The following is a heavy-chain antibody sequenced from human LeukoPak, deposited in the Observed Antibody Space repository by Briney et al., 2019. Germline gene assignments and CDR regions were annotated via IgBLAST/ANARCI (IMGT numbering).Heavy chain of an antibody. D-gene: IGHD3-10*01. Sequence: GESLKISCKGSGYSFTSYWIGWVRQMPGKGLEGMGIIYPGDSDTRYSPSFQGQVTISADKSISTAYLQWSSLKASDTAMYYCARLYYGSGSYPGGMDVWGKGTTVTVSS. V-gene: IGHV5-51*01. J-gene: IGHJ6*04. CDR2: IYPGDSDT. CDR1: GYSFTSYW. CDR3: ARLYYGSGSYPGGMDV.